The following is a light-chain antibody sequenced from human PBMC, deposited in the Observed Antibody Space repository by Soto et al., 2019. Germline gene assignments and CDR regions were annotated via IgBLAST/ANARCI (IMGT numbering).Light chain of an antibody. CDR2: KAS. V-gene: IGKV1-5*03. CDR1: QTISSW. CDR3: QQYNSYTWT. J-gene: IGKJ1*01. Sequence: DIQMTQSPSSLSSSVGSTFTTTCQAIQTISSWLAWYQQKPGKAPKLLIYKASTLKSGVPSRFSGSGSGTEFTLTISSLQPDDFATYYCQQYNSYTWTLGQGTKVDI.